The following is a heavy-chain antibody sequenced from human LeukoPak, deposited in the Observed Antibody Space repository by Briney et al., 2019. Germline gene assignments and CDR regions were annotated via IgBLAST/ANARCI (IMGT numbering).Heavy chain of an antibody. J-gene: IGHJ4*02. V-gene: IGHV3-30*04. D-gene: IGHD4-17*01. CDR3: ATDYGDYEPIDY. CDR1: GVILSNYS. Sequence: GGSLRPSCTASGVILSNYSMHCVRRPPGRGLEWVAVISFDGTNKYYGDSVEGRFSVSRDNSKNTLYLQMNSLRPDDTAMYYCATDYGDYEPIDYWGQGTLVTVSS. CDR2: ISFDGTNK.